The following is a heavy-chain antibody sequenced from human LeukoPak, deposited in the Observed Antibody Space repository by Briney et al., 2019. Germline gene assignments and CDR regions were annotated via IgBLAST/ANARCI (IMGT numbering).Heavy chain of an antibody. V-gene: IGHV1-2*02. CDR2: ISPKNGGT. CDR3: VGSNQAAAISAFDS. CDR1: GYNFAHN. Sequence: GASVKVSCKASGYNFAHNIHWVRQAPGQGHEFMGWISPKNGGTKYAQNFQGRVTMTRDTSISTVYMELSSLGSDDTAVYYCVGSNQAAAISAFDSWGQGTLVTVSS. J-gene: IGHJ4*02. D-gene: IGHD2-15*01.